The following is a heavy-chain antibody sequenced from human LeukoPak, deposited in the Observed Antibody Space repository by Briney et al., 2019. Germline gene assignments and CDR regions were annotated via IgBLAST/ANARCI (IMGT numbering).Heavy chain of an antibody. D-gene: IGHD3-10*01. CDR2: ISYDGSNK. J-gene: IGHJ3*02. V-gene: IGHV3-30*18. CDR3: ANWDGDKSAYDT. Sequence: GGSLRLSCAASGFTFRSYGMHWVRQAPGKGLEWVTHISYDGSNKYYRESVKGRFTISRDNSKNMLYLQMDSLRPEDTAVYYCANWDGDKSAYDTWGQGTMVTVSS. CDR1: GFTFRSYG.